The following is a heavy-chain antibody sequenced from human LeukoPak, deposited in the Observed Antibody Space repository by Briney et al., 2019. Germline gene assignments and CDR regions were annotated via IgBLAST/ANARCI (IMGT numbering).Heavy chain of an antibody. J-gene: IGHJ4*02. Sequence: ASVRVSCKASGYTFTSYYMHWVRQAPGQGLEWMGIINPSGGSTSYAQKFQGRVTMTRDTSISTAYMELSRLRSDDTAVYYCARDRDSWLGSYWGQGTLVTASS. CDR2: INPSGGST. CDR3: ARDRDSWLGSY. CDR1: GYTFTSYY. D-gene: IGHD6-19*01. V-gene: IGHV1-46*01.